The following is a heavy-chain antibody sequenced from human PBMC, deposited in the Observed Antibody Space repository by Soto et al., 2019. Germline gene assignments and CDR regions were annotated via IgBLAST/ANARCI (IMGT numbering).Heavy chain of an antibody. CDR1: GYIFTAYS. CDR2: FNPNSGDT. D-gene: IGHD6-19*01. V-gene: IGHV1-2*02. CDR3: AREASAVISLDY. Sequence: ASVKVSCKASGYIFTAYSMHWVRQAPGQGLEWVGWFNPNSGDTIYAQKFQGRVTLTGDTSISTAYMELYSLTSDDTAVYYCAREASAVISLDYWGQGTLVTVSS. J-gene: IGHJ4*02.